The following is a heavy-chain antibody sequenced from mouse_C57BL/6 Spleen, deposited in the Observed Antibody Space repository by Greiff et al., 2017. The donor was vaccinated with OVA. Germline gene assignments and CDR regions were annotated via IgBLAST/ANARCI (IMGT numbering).Heavy chain of an antibody. J-gene: IGHJ3*01. D-gene: IGHD2-3*01. CDR1: GYTFTSYW. CDR3: ARLGWGGFAY. V-gene: IGHV1-64*01. Sequence: QVQLQQPGAELVKPGASVKLSCKASGYTFTSYWMHWVKQRPGQGLEWIGMIHPNSGSTNYNEKFKSKATLTVDKSSSPAYMQLSSLTSEDSAVYYCARLGWGGFAYWGQGTLVTVSA. CDR2: IHPNSGST.